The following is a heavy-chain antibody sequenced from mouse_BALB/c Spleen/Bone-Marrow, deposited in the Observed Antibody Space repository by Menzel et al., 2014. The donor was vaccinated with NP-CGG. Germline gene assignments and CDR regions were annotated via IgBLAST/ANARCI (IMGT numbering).Heavy chain of an antibody. CDR3: ASYVYGYYFDY. Sequence: EVQPQQSGAELVKPGASVKLSCTASGFNIKDTYMHWVKQRPEQGLEWIGRIDPANVNTKYDPKFQGKATITADTSSNTAYLQLSSLTSEDTAVYYCASYVYGYYFDYWGQGTTLTVSS. CDR1: GFNIKDTY. D-gene: IGHD1-1*01. CDR2: IDPANVNT. J-gene: IGHJ2*01. V-gene: IGHV14-3*02.